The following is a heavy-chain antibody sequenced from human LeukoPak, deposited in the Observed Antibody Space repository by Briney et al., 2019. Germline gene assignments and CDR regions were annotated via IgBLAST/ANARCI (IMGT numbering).Heavy chain of an antibody. D-gene: IGHD3-16*01. V-gene: IGHV3-21*01. J-gene: IGHJ4*02. Sequence: NPGGSQRLSCAPSGLTFSTCTMNWARQAPGKGVEWVSSIGGGGTVTFYADSVRGRFTISRDDAKNSLYLDLNSLRADDTAVYYCARVYGESRDYWGQGTLVTVSS. CDR2: IGGGGTVT. CDR1: GLTFSTCT. CDR3: ARVYGESRDY.